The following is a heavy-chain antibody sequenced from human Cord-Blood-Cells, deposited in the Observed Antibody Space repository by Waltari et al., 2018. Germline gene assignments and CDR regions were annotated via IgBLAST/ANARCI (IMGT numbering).Heavy chain of an antibody. CDR1: GYTFTSYD. D-gene: IGHD2-15*01. CDR3: AGGGLLVRHDAFDI. J-gene: IGHJ3*02. V-gene: IGHV1-8*01. Sequence: QVQLVQSGAEVKKPGASVKVSCKASGYTFTSYDINWVRPATGQGLEWMGWMNPNSGNTGYAQKFQGRVTMTRNTSISTAYMELSSLRSEDTAVYYCAGGGLLVRHDAFDIWGQGTMVTVSS. CDR2: MNPNSGNT.